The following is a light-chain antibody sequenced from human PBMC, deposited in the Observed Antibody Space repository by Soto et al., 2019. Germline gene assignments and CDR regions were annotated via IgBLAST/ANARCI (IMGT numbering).Light chain of an antibody. CDR2: DVT. Sequence: QSVLTQPRSVSGSPGQSLTISCTGTSSDVGGYNYVSWYQQYPGKVPKLMIYDVTKRPSGVPDRFSGSKSGNTASLTISRLQAEDEADYYCCSHAGSYTYVFGTGTKLTVL. CDR3: CSHAGSYTYV. J-gene: IGLJ1*01. V-gene: IGLV2-11*01. CDR1: SSDVGGYNY.